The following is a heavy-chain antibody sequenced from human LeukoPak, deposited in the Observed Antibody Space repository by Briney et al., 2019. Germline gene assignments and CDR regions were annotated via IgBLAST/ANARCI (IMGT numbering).Heavy chain of an antibody. V-gene: IGHV4-30-2*01. CDR2: IYHSGST. J-gene: IGHJ3*02. CDR1: GVSISSGGYY. D-gene: IGHD2-2*02. Sequence: SETLSLTCTVSGVSISSGGYYWSWIRQPPGKGLEWIGYIYHSGSTYYNPSLKSRVTISVDTSKNQFSLKLSSVTAADTAVYYCARGGAVFQLLYKRGAFDIWGQGTMVTVSS. CDR3: ARGGAVFQLLYKRGAFDI.